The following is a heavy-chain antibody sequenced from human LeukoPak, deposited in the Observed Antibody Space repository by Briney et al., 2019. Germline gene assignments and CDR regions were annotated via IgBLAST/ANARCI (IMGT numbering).Heavy chain of an antibody. V-gene: IGHV1-24*01. J-gene: IGHJ4*02. CDR3: ATARITFGGVIVMPFDY. D-gene: IGHD3-16*02. Sequence: EASVKVSCKVSGYNLTELSMHWVRQAPGKGLEWMGGFDPEDGETIYAQKFQGRVTMTEDTSTDTAYMELSSLRSEDTAVYYCATARITFGGVIVMPFDYWGQGTLVTVSS. CDR2: FDPEDGET. CDR1: GYNLTELS.